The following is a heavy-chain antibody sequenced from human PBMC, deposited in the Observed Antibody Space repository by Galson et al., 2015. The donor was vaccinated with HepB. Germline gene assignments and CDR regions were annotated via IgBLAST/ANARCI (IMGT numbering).Heavy chain of an antibody. Sequence: SETLSLTCAVYGGSFSGYYWSWIRQPPGKGLEWIGEINHSGSTNYNPSLKSRVTISVDTSKNQFSLKLSSVTAADTAVYYCARGIYDILTGPKGAWFDPWGQGTLVTVSS. CDR1: GGSFSGYY. J-gene: IGHJ5*02. D-gene: IGHD3-9*01. CDR3: ARGIYDILTGPKGAWFDP. CDR2: INHSGST. V-gene: IGHV4-34*01.